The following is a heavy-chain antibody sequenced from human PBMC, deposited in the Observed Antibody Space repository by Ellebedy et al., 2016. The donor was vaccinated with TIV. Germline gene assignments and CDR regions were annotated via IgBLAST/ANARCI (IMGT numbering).Heavy chain of an antibody. V-gene: IGHV3-21*01. CDR3: ARDLHFAFDY. J-gene: IGHJ4*02. CDR2: ISSNSGNK. CDR1: GFTFSSYN. Sequence: PGGSLRLSCAASGFTFSSYNINWVRQAPGKGLEWVSSISSNSGNKYCADSVEGRFTISRDNARNSLYLQMNSLRAEDTAVYYCARDLHFAFDYWGRGTLVTVSS.